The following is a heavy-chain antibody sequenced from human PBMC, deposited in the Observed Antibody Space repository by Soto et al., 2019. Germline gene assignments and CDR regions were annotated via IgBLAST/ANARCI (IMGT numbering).Heavy chain of an antibody. V-gene: IGHV3-74*01. CDR1: GLTFSSYW. J-gene: IGHJ4*02. D-gene: IGHD4-17*01. CDR3: ALSHTVTTDY. CDR2: INSDGSST. Sequence: EVQLVESGGGLVQPGGSLRLSCAASGLTFSSYWMHWVRQAPGKGLVWVSRINSDGSSTSYADSVKGRFTISRDNAKNTLYLQINSMRAEDTAVYYCALSHTVTTDYWGQGTLVTVSS.